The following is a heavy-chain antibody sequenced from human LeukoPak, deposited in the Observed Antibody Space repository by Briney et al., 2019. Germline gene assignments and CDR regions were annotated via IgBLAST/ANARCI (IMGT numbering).Heavy chain of an antibody. D-gene: IGHD5-24*01. Sequence: GGSLRLSCAASGFTFSDHGMQWLRQAPGRGLEWVSFISSSGSTISYADSVKGRFTISRDDAKNSLYLQMNSLRAEDTAVYYCASPGGDGYHPDYWGQGTLVNVSS. CDR3: ASPGGDGYHPDY. CDR2: ISSSGSTI. CDR1: GFTFSDHG. V-gene: IGHV3-48*03. J-gene: IGHJ4*02.